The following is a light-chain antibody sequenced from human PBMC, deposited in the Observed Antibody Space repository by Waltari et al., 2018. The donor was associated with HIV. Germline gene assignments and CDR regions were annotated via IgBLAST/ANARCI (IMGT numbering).Light chain of an antibody. CDR2: DAS. CDR3: QQDGTSPYT. Sequence: EIVLTQSPGTLSLSPGERATLSCRASQSVSSSYLACYQQKPGQAPRLLIDDASIRATGTADRCSGSGSGTDFIITSSRLEPEDFAVYYCQQDGTSPYTFGQGTKLEIK. V-gene: IGKV3-20*01. CDR1: QSVSSSY. J-gene: IGKJ2*01.